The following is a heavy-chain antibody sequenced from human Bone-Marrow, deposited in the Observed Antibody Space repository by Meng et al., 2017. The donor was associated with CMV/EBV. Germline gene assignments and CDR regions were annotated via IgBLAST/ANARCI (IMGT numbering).Heavy chain of an antibody. Sequence: ASVKVSCKASGYTFTSYGISWVRQAPGQGLEWMGWISAYNGNTNYAQKLQGRVTMTTDTSTSTAYMELRSLRSDDTAVYYCARSYCSSTSCYWSDWFDPCGQGTLVIVSS. CDR2: ISAYNGNT. CDR1: GYTFTSYG. V-gene: IGHV1-18*01. D-gene: IGHD2-2*01. J-gene: IGHJ5*02. CDR3: ARSYCSSTSCYWSDWFDP.